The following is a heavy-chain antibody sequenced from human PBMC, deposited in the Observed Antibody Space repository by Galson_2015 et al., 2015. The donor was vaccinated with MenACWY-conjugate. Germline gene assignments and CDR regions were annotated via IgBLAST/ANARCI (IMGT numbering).Heavy chain of an antibody. Sequence: CAISGDSVSTNSVAWNWIRQSPSGGLEWLGRTYYRSKWYNDFAVSVKSRLTIKPDTSKNHFSLRMDSVTPDDTAIYFCARENIDKWYAIDYWGQGTLVTVSS. V-gene: IGHV6-1*01. D-gene: IGHD2/OR15-2a*01. J-gene: IGHJ4*02. CDR2: TYYRSKWYN. CDR1: GDSVSTNSVA. CDR3: ARENIDKWYAIDY.